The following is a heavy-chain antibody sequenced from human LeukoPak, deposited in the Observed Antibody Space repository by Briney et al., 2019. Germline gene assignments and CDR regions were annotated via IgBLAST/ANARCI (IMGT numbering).Heavy chain of an antibody. J-gene: IGHJ6*02. CDR2: ISGNGGST. D-gene: IGHD3-9*01. CDR3: AKWQAYDILTGYGMDV. Sequence: GGSLRLSCAASGFTFSSYAMSWVRQAPGKGLEWVSAISGNGGSTYYADSVKGRFTISRDNSKNTLYLQMNSLRAEDTAVYYCAKWQAYDILTGYGMDVWGQGTTVTVSS. V-gene: IGHV3-23*01. CDR1: GFTFSSYA.